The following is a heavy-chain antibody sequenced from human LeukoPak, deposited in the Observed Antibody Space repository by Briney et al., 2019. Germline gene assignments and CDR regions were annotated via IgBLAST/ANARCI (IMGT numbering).Heavy chain of an antibody. J-gene: IGHJ1*01. Sequence: SETLSLTCTISGGFISSSSYYWGWIRQPPGTGLECIGDIYYSGSTYYSPSLKSRVSISVDTSKNQFSLILSSVIAADTALYYCARRRYYDSTGYFDWGQGTQVTVS. CDR2: IYYSGST. CDR1: GGFISSSSYY. D-gene: IGHD3-22*01. V-gene: IGHV4-39*01. CDR3: ARRRYYDSTGYFD.